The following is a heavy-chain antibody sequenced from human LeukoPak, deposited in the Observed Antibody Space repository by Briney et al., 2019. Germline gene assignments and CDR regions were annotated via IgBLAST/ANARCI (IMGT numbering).Heavy chain of an antibody. D-gene: IGHD1-26*01. Sequence: PGGSLRLSCAASGFTFSNAWMSWVRQAPGKGLEWVGRIKSKTDGWTTDYAAPVKGRFTISRDDSKNTLYLQMNSLKTEDTAVYYCTKNTVWWLLNEYGGREPLVTVPS. CDR2: IKSKTDGWTT. J-gene: IGHJ4*02. CDR1: GFTFSNAW. V-gene: IGHV3-15*01. CDR3: TKNTVWWLLNEY.